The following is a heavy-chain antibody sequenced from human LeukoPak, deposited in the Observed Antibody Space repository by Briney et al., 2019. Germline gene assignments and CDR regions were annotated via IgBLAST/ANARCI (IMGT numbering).Heavy chain of an antibody. CDR2: IYYSEM. CDR1: GGSISSGDYY. Sequence: SETLSLTCTVSGGSISSGDYYWSWIRQPPGKGLEWIGYIYYSEMYNNPSLKSRVTISVDTSKNQFSLKLSSVTAADTAVSYCARGNYRPEICMDVWGQGTTVTVSS. CDR3: ARGNYRPEICMDV. J-gene: IGHJ6*02. D-gene: IGHD5-24*01. V-gene: IGHV4-30-4*02.